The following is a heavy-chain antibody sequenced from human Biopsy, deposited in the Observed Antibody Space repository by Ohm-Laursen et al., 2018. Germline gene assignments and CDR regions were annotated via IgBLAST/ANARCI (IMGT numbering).Heavy chain of an antibody. CDR1: GFTLSTYD. J-gene: IGHJ3*02. CDR3: ARDTRTSWRRAFDI. Sequence: GSLRLSCAASGFTLSTYDMNWVRQTPGKGLEWVSYISSSGSTIYYAESLKGRFTISKDNGKISLYLQMNSLRAEDTAVYYCARDTRTSWRRAFDIWGRGTMVTVSS. V-gene: IGHV3-48*03. CDR2: ISSSGSTI. D-gene: IGHD1-1*01.